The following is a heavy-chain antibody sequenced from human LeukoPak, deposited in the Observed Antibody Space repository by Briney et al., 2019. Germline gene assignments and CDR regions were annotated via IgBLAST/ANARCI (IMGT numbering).Heavy chain of an antibody. J-gene: IGHJ4*02. Sequence: QTGGSPRLSCVVSGFTFTTHAMSGVRQAPGKGLEWVSSISTSGANTYYTTSVEGRFTISRDNSKNTLYLQMNSLRAEDTAVYYCATGATTFDYWGQGTLVTVSS. V-gene: IGHV3-23*01. CDR3: ATGATTFDY. D-gene: IGHD1-26*01. CDR2: ISTSGANT. CDR1: GFTFTTHA.